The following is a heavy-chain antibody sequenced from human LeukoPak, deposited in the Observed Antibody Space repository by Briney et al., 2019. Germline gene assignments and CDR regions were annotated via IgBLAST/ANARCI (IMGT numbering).Heavy chain of an antibody. V-gene: IGHV3-21*04. CDR2: ISSSSHYI. D-gene: IGHD2-21*01. Sequence: GRSLRLSCAASGFTFSSYSLNWVRQAPGMGLEWVSSISSSSHYIYYADSVKGRFTISRDNAKNSLYLQMNSLRAEDTALYYCAKVGERLYYYYYMDVWGKGTTVTISS. CDR3: AKVGERLYYYYYMDV. CDR1: GFTFSSYS. J-gene: IGHJ6*03.